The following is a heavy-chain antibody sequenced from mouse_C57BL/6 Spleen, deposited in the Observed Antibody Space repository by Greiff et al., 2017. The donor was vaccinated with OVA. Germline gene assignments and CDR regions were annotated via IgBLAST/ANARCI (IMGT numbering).Heavy chain of an antibody. V-gene: IGHV1-80*01. CDR3: ARSRVTTVVATQYYYAMDY. CDR2: IYPGDGDT. J-gene: IGHJ4*01. D-gene: IGHD1-1*01. CDR1: GYAFSSYW. Sequence: VMLVESGAELVKPGASVKISCKASGYAFSSYWMNWVKQRPGKGLEWIGQIYPGDGDTNYNGKFKGKATLTADKSSSTAYMQLSSLTSEDSAVYFCARSRVTTVVATQYYYAMDYWGQGTSVTVSS.